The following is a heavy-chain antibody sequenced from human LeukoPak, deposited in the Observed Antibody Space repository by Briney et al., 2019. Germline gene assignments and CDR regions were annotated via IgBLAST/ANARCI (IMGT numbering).Heavy chain of an antibody. CDR3: ARDLAFGRAAAAGRPGAFDI. V-gene: IGHV4-59*13. CDR1: GGSITSYY. J-gene: IGHJ3*02. D-gene: IGHD6-13*01. Sequence: SETLSLTCTVSGGSITSYYWAWLRQPPGKGLEWIGYIYYSGSTNYNPSLKSRVTISVDTSKNQFSLKLSSVTAADTAVYYCARDLAFGRAAAAGRPGAFDIWGQGTMVTVSS. CDR2: IYYSGST.